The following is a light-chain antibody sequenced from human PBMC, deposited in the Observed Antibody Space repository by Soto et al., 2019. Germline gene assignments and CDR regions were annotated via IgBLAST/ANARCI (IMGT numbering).Light chain of an antibody. V-gene: IGKV3-20*01. CDR1: QTVSSSS. J-gene: IGKJ1*01. CDR3: QQYGSSPRT. CDR2: GAS. Sequence: DIVLTQSPGTLSLSPGERATLSCRASQTVSSSSLAWYQQKPGQAPRLPIFGASTRAAGFPDRFSGSGSGTDFPLTISRLEPEDFAVYYCQQYGSSPRTFGQGTKVEIK.